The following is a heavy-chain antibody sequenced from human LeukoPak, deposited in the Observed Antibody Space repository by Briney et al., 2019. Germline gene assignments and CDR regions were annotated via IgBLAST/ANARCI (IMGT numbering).Heavy chain of an antibody. V-gene: IGHV3-30*02. J-gene: IGHJ3*02. CDR3: ATEGFTYGYHGIDI. D-gene: IGHD5-18*01. CDR2: IRYDGSNK. Sequence: GGSLRLSCAASGFTFSNYGMHWVRQAPGKGLEWVAFIRYDGSNKYYADSVKGRFTISRDNSKNTLYLQMNSLRADDTAVYYCATEGFTYGYHGIDIWGQGTIVTVSS. CDR1: GFTFSNYG.